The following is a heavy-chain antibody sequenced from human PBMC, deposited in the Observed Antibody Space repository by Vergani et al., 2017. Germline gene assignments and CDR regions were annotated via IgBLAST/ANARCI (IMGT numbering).Heavy chain of an antibody. Sequence: EVQLVESGGGLVQPGGSLRLSCAASGFTVSSNYMSWVRQAPGKGLEWVSVIYSGGSTYYADSVKGRFTISRDNSKNTLYLQMNSLRAEDTAVYYCAKQPRTDYDRSGMDVWGQGTTVTVSS. J-gene: IGHJ6*02. CDR3: AKQPRTDYDRSGMDV. CDR2: IYSGGST. CDR1: GFTVSSNY. D-gene: IGHD3-22*01. V-gene: IGHV3-66*02.